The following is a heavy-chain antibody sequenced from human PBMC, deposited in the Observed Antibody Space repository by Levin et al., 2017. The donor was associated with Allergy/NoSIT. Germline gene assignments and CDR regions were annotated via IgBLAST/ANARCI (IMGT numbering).Heavy chain of an antibody. V-gene: IGHV4-30-2*01. CDR2: IYLSGST. CDR3: ARVAGYSYGYYFDY. Sequence: SETLSLTCAVSGGSISSGGYSWSWIRQPPGKGLEWIGNIYLSGSTYYNPSLKSRVTISVDRSKNQFSLNLSSVTAADTAGYYCARVAGYSYGYYFDYWGQGTLVTVSS. CDR1: GGSISSGGYS. D-gene: IGHD5-18*01. J-gene: IGHJ4*02.